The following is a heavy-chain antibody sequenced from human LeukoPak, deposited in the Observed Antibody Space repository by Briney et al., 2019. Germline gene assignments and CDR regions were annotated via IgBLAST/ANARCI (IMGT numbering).Heavy chain of an antibody. CDR1: GFTFSSNG. CDR2: IPFDANNK. CDR3: AKKSVGATALIDY. D-gene: IGHD1-26*01. Sequence: PGGSLRLSCAASGFTFSSNGMHWVRQAPRRGLQWVAFIPFDANNKFYGGPVTGRFTTTRDNSKNTLYLQMNSLRAEDAAVYYCAKKSVGATALIDYWGQGTLVTVSS. J-gene: IGHJ4*02. V-gene: IGHV3-30*02.